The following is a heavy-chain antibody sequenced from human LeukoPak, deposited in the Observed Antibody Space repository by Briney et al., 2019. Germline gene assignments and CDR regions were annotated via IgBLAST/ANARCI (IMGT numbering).Heavy chain of an antibody. V-gene: IGHV3-7*01. CDR1: GFTFSSYA. CDR3: ARESYDILTGYVDY. Sequence: GGSLRLSCAASGFTFSSYAMSWVRQAPGKGLEWVANIKQDGSEKYYVDSVKGRFTISRDNAKNSLYLQMNSLRAEDTAVYYCARESYDILTGYVDYWGQGTLVTVSS. D-gene: IGHD3-9*01. CDR2: IKQDGSEK. J-gene: IGHJ4*02.